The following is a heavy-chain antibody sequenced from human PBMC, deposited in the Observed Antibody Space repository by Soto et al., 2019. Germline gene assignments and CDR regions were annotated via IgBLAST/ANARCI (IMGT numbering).Heavy chain of an antibody. Sequence: QVQLQQWGAGLLKPSETLSLSCAVYSGSFSDYYWSWIRQPPGKGLEWIGEINHSGSTNYNPSLKSRVTMSVDTSNKQFSLKLTSVTAADTAVYYSASRGGYCRSTSCYSPFDPWGQGTPVTVSS. J-gene: IGHJ5*02. CDR2: INHSGST. CDR1: SGSFSDYY. CDR3: ASRGGYCRSTSCYSPFDP. D-gene: IGHD2-2*02. V-gene: IGHV4-34*01.